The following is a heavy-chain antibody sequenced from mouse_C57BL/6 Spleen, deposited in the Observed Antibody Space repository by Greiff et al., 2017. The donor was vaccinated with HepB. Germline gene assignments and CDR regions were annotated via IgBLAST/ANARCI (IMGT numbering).Heavy chain of an antibody. D-gene: IGHD1-1*01. CDR3: TRRGIYYYGSSYVGYAMDY. J-gene: IGHJ4*01. Sequence: VKLQQSGAELVRPGASVTLSCKASGYTFTDYEMHWVKQTPVHGLEWIGAIDPETGGTAYNQKFKGKAILTADKSSSTAYMELRSLTSEDSAVYYCTRRGIYYYGSSYVGYAMDYWGQGTSVTVSS. V-gene: IGHV1-15*01. CDR2: IDPETGGT. CDR1: GYTFTDYE.